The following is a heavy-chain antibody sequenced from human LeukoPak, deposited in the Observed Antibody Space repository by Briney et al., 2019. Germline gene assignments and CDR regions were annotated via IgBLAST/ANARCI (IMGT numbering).Heavy chain of an antibody. D-gene: IGHD4-11*01. V-gene: IGHV3-30-3*01. J-gene: IGHJ3*02. CDR3: AKGPVYSNYAAFDI. CDR2: ISYDGSNK. CDR1: GFTFSSYA. Sequence: GGSLRLSCAASGFTFSSYAMHWVRQAPGKGLEWVAVISYDGSNKYYADSVKGRFTISRDNSKNTLYLQMNSLRAEDTAVYYCAKGPVYSNYAAFDIWGQGTMVTVSS.